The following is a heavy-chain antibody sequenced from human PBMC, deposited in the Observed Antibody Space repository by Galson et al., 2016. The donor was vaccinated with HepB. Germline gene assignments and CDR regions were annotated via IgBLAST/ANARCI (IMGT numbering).Heavy chain of an antibody. CDR3: ARDTWTWN. J-gene: IGHJ4*02. CDR1: GGSFSGYY. CDR2: INHSGSS. D-gene: IGHD1-1*01. Sequence: SETLSLTCGVYGGSFSGYYWSWIRQTPGKGLEWIGEINHSGSSNYNPSLKSRVTVSVDTSKNQFSLKLSSVTAEDTAVYYCARDTWTWNGGQGALVTVSS. V-gene: IGHV4-34*01.